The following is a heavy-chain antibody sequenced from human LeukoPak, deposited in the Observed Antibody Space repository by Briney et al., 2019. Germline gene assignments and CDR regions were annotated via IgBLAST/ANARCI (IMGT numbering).Heavy chain of an antibody. CDR1: GFTFSSYW. CDR2: INSDGSST. D-gene: IGHD3-10*01. CDR3: ARSPLLLWFRDDAFDI. J-gene: IGHJ3*02. V-gene: IGHV3-74*01. Sequence: GGSPRLSCAASGFTFSSYWMHWVRQAPGKGLVWVSRINSDGSSTSYADSVKGRFTISRDNAKNTLYLQKNSLRAEDTAVYYCARSPLLLWFRDDAFDIWGQGTMVTVSS.